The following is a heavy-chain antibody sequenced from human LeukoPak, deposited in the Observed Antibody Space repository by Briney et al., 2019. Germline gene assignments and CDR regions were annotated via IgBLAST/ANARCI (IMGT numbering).Heavy chain of an antibody. CDR3: ARRRIASSWFDP. D-gene: IGHD6-6*01. CDR2: MNPNSGNT. V-gene: IGHV1-8*01. Sequence: ASVKVSCKASGYTFTSYDINWVRQATGRGLEWMGWMNPNSGNTGYAQKFQGRVTMTRNTSISTAYMELSSLRSEDTAVYYCARRRIASSWFDPWGQGTLVTVSS. J-gene: IGHJ5*02. CDR1: GYTFTSYD.